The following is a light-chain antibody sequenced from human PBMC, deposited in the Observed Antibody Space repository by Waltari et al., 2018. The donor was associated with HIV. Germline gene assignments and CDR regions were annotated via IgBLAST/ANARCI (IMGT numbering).Light chain of an antibody. V-gene: IGLV1-40*01. CDR1: SSNIGAGYD. J-gene: IGLJ3*02. Sequence: QSVLTQPPSVSGAPGRKVIISCTGSSSNIGAGYDVQWYQQCPGTAPKVLIYGNTNRPSGVPDRFSGSKSGTSASLAITGLQADDEADYYCQSYDSSLNGWVFGGGTKLTV. CDR3: QSYDSSLNGWV. CDR2: GNT.